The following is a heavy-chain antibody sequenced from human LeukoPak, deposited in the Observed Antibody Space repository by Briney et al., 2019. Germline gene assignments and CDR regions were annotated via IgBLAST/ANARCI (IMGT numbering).Heavy chain of an antibody. CDR3: ARDLGYGDYVSHYYFDY. D-gene: IGHD4-17*01. CDR2: ISSSSSYI. V-gene: IGHV3-21*01. J-gene: IGHJ4*02. Sequence: KPGGSLRLSCAASGFTFSSYSMNWVRQAPGKGLEWVSSISSSSSYIYYADSVKGRFTISRDNAKNSLYLQMNSLRAEDTAVYYCARDLGYGDYVSHYYFDYWGQGTLVTVSS. CDR1: GFTFSSYS.